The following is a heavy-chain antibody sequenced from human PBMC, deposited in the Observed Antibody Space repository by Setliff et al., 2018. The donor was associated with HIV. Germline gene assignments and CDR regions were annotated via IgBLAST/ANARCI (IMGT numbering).Heavy chain of an antibody. CDR2: IIPIFGTA. Sequence: SVKVSCKASGGTFSSHAISWVRQAPGQGLEWMGGIIPIFGTANYAQKFQGRVTITTDESTSTAYMELSSLRSEDTAVYYCAGTTVTQYYYYYGMDVWGQGTTVTVSS. V-gene: IGHV1-69*05. CDR3: AGTTVTQYYYYYGMDV. CDR1: GGTFSSHA. J-gene: IGHJ6*02. D-gene: IGHD4-17*01.